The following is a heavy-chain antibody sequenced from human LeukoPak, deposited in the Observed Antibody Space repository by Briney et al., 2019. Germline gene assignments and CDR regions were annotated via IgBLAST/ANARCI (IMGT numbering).Heavy chain of an antibody. Sequence: GGSLRLSCAASGFTFSNAWMSWVRQAPGKGLEWVARIKSKTDGGTTDYAAPVKGRFTISRDDSKNTMYLQMNSLKTEDTAVYYCTTDQYYDFWSGYYTRPDYWGQGTLVTVSS. CDR3: TTDQYYDFWSGYYTRPDY. CDR2: IKSKTDGGTT. J-gene: IGHJ4*02. V-gene: IGHV3-15*01. D-gene: IGHD3-3*01. CDR1: GFTFSNAW.